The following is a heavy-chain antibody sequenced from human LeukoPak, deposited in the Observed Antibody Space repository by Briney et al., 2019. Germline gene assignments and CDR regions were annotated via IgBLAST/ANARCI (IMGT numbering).Heavy chain of an antibody. D-gene: IGHD6-19*01. CDR2: IKQDRSEK. Sequence: GGSPRLSCAASGFTFSSYWMSWVRQAPGKGLEWVANIKQDRSEKYYVDSVKGRFTISRDNAKNSLYLQMNSLRAEDTAVYYCARVGYSSGWYRGDAFDIWGQGTMVTVSS. V-gene: IGHV3-7*01. J-gene: IGHJ3*02. CDR1: GFTFSSYW. CDR3: ARVGYSSGWYRGDAFDI.